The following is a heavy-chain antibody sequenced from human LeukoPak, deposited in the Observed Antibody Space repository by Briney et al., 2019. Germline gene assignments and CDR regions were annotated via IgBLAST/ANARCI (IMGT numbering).Heavy chain of an antibody. CDR3: ARGGGYASPIGY. D-gene: IGHD5-12*01. CDR1: GASISTYY. CDR2: IYHSGST. Sequence: SETLSLTCTLSGASISTYYWSWIRQPPGKGLEWIGYIYHSGSTNYNPSLKSRVTISVDTSKNQFSLKLSSVTAADTAVYYCARGGGYASPIGYWGQGALVTVSS. V-gene: IGHV4-59*01. J-gene: IGHJ4*02.